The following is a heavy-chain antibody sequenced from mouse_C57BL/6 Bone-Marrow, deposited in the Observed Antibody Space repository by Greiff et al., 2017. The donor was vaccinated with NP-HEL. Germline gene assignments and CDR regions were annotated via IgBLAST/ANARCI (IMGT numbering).Heavy chain of an antibody. J-gene: IGHJ1*03. Sequence: VQLQQSGAELAKPGASVKLSCKASGYTFTSYWMHWVNQRPGQGLEWIGYINPSSGYTKYNQKFKDKATLTADKSSSTAYMQLSSLTYEDSAVYYCARDGSSSYWYFEVWGTGTTVTVSS. V-gene: IGHV1-7*01. D-gene: IGHD1-1*01. CDR1: GYTFTSYW. CDR2: INPSSGYT. CDR3: ARDGSSSYWYFEV.